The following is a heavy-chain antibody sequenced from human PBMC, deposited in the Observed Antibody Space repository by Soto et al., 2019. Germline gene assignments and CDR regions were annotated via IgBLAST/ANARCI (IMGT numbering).Heavy chain of an antibody. CDR2: IYYSGST. J-gene: IGHJ4*02. CDR1: GGSISTSSYY. D-gene: IGHD3-22*01. Sequence: QLQLQESGPGLVKPSETLSLTCTVSGGSISTSSYYWGWIRQPPGKGLEWIGSIYYSGSTYYNPSLKSRVTISVYTSKNQFSLKLSSVTAADTAVYYCARDYDSSGEYWGQGTLVTVSS. V-gene: IGHV4-39*01. CDR3: ARDYDSSGEY.